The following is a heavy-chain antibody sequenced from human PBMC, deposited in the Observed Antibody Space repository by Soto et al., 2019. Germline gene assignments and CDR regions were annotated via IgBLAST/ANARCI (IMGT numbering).Heavy chain of an antibody. CDR2: ISAYNGNT. CDR1: GFTFTSYA. D-gene: IGHD3-10*01. J-gene: IGHJ4*02. V-gene: IGHV1-18*01. CDR3: ASDVTGWPPDGVDS. Sequence: QVHLMQSGAEVKMPGASVKVSCKASGFTFTSYAFTWVRQAPGQGLEWMGWISAYNGNTNYARNFRGRVTMTTDSSKSTVDMALGTLTSDDTAVYFCASDVTGWPPDGVDSWGQGTLVTVSA.